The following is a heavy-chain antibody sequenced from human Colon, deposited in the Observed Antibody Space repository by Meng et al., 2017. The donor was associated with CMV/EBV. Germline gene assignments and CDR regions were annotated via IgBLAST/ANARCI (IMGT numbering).Heavy chain of an antibody. CDR1: GFSFSDYY. CDR3: TRDPRACDY. CDR2: ISGSSTVT. J-gene: IGHJ4*02. V-gene: IGHV3-11*05. Sequence: QVQVVESGGXXXXPXXALRLSCKASGFSFSDYYMTWIRHTPGKGPEWLAYISGSSTVTNYADSVKGRFTISRDNVNNLLYLQMNSLRADDTAVYYCTRDPRACDYWGQGTLVTVSS.